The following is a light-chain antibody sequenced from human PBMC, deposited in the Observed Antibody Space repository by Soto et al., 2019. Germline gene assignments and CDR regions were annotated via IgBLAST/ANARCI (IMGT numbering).Light chain of an antibody. CDR3: QQAHSLSRR. CDR2: AAS. CDR1: QGIRDW. J-gene: IGKJ1*01. V-gene: IGKV1D-12*01. Sequence: DIPLAQSPSSVSASVGDRVTITCRASQGIRDWVAWYQQRPGKAPILLIYAASTLQSGVSSRFSGSGFGTEFTLTISSLHPEDFATYYCQQAHSLSRRFGQGTKVDIK.